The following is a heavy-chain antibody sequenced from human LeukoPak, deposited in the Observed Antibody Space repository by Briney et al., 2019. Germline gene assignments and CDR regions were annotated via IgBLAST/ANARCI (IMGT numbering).Heavy chain of an antibody. J-gene: IGHJ6*03. CDR1: GFTFSSYS. V-gene: IGHV3-48*01. D-gene: IGHD4-17*01. Sequence: GGSLRLSCAASGFTFSSYSMNWVRQAPGKGLEWVSYISSSSSTIYYADSVKGRFTISRDNAKNSLYLQMNSPRAEDTAVYYCARGTTVTTLYYMDVWGKGTTVTVSS. CDR2: ISSSSSTI. CDR3: ARGTTVTTLYYMDV.